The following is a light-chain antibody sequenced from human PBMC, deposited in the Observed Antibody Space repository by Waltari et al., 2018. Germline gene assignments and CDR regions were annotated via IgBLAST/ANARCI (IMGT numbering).Light chain of an antibody. Sequence: IVLTQSPGTLSLSPGERATLSCRASQSISSTNVAWYRQKPGQAPRLLIYGVSTRATGIPDRFSGSGSGTDFTLTISRLEPEDFAVYYCQQYATSRTFGQGTKEEL. CDR2: GVS. J-gene: IGKJ1*01. CDR3: QQYATSRT. CDR1: QSISSTN. V-gene: IGKV3-20*01.